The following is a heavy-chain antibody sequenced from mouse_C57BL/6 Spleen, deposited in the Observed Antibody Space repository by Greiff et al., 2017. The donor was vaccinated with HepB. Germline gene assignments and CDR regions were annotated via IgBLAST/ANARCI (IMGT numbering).Heavy chain of an antibody. Sequence: QVQLQQSGPELVKPGASVKLSCKASGYTFTSYDINWVKQRPGQGLEWIGWIYPRDGSTKYNEKFKGKATLTVDTSSSTAYMELHSLTSDDSAVYFCAKKGSYYYGSSWFAYWGQGTLVTVSA. J-gene: IGHJ3*01. CDR1: GYTFTSYD. CDR2: IYPRDGST. V-gene: IGHV1-85*01. D-gene: IGHD1-1*01. CDR3: AKKGSYYYGSSWFAY.